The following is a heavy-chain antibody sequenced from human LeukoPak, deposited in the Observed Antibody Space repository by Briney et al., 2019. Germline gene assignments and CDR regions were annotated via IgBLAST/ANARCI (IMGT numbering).Heavy chain of an antibody. D-gene: IGHD1-26*01. CDR2: INHSGST. V-gene: IGHV4-34*01. Sequence: PSETLSLTCAVYDGSFSGYYWSWIRQPPGKGLEWIGEINHSGSTNYNPSLKSRVTISVDTSKNQFSLKLSSVTAADTAVYYCAREIAGATNTIDYWGQGTLVTVSS. CDR1: DGSFSGYY. J-gene: IGHJ4*02. CDR3: AREIAGATNTIDY.